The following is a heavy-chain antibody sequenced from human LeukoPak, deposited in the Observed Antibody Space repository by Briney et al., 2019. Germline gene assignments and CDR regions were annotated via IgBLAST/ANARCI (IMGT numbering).Heavy chain of an antibody. CDR3: ASGGYCSSTSCSPNWFDP. J-gene: IGHJ5*02. Sequence: SETLSLTCTVSGGSISDYYWSWIRQPPGKGLEWIGYIYYSGSANYSPSLKSRVTISVDTSKNQFSLKLSSVTAADTAVYYCASGGYCSSTSCSPNWFDPWGQGTLVTVSS. CDR2: IYYSGSA. CDR1: GGSISDYY. V-gene: IGHV4-59*01. D-gene: IGHD2-2*01.